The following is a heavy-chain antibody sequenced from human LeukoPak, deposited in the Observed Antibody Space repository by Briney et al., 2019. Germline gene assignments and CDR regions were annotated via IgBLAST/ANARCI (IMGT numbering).Heavy chain of an antibody. CDR3: ARESSGYFY. J-gene: IGHJ4*02. V-gene: IGHV3-21*01. CDR2: ITSSGAAT. Sequence: GGSLRLSCAASGFTFSSYAMSWVRQAPGKGLEWVSSITSSGAATYYADSVKGRFTISRDNAKNSLYLQMNSLRAEDTAVYYCARESSGYFYWGQGTLVTVSS. D-gene: IGHD3-22*01. CDR1: GFTFSSYA.